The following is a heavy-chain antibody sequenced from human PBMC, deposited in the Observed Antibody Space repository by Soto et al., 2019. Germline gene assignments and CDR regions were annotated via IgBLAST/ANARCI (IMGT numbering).Heavy chain of an antibody. CDR2: IYYSGST. D-gene: IGHD6-13*01. J-gene: IGHJ6*02. CDR3: AREVGAAAGPPYGMDV. CDR1: DGGGSNGVDC. Sequence: PQSLGDSVADGGGSNGVDCGRWSGQHPGTGLEGIGYIYYSGSTYYNPSLKSRVTISVDTSKNQFSLKLSSVTAADTAEYYCAREVGAAAGPPYGMDVWGQGTTVTVSS. V-gene: IGHV4-31*03.